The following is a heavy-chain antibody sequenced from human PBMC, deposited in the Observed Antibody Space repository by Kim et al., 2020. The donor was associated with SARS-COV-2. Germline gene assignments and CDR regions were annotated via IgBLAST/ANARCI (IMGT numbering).Heavy chain of an antibody. D-gene: IGHD2-15*01. CDR2: IYYSGST. V-gene: IGHV4-31*03. Sequence: SETLSLTCTVSGGSISSGGYYWSWIRQHPGKGLEWIGYIYYSGSTYYNPSLKSRVTISVDTSKNQFSLKLSSVTAADTAVYYCARRGYCSGGSCYSNYFDYWGQGTLVTVSS. J-gene: IGHJ4*02. CDR1: GGSISSGGYY. CDR3: ARRGYCSGGSCYSNYFDY.